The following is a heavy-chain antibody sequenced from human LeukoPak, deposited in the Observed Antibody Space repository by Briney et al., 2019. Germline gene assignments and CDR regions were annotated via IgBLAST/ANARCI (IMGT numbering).Heavy chain of an antibody. V-gene: IGHV1-69*01. CDR2: IIPILGTA. Sequence: SVKVSCKAPGGTFSSYAISWVRQAPGQGLEWMGGIIPILGTANYAQKFQGRVTITADESTSTAYMELSSLRSEDTAVYYCARDPPHGYCSSASCYGNDYWGQGTLVTVSS. CDR3: ARDPPHGYCSSASCYGNDY. CDR1: GGTFSSYA. D-gene: IGHD2-2*03. J-gene: IGHJ4*02.